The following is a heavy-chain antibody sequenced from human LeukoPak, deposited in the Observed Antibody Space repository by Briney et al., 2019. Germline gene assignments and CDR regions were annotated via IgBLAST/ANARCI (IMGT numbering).Heavy chain of an antibody. CDR3: ARDIPATTILRHPPTAGGNN. D-gene: IGHD2-2*01. Sequence: GGSLRLSCVASGFTFSSYSMHWVRQAPGKGLEWVAVISYDVNYKYYADSVKGRFTISRDNSKNTLYLQMNSLRPEDTALYYCARDIPATTILRHPPTAGGNNWGQGTLATVSS. CDR1: GFTFSSYS. V-gene: IGHV3-30*04. J-gene: IGHJ4*02. CDR2: ISYDVNYK.